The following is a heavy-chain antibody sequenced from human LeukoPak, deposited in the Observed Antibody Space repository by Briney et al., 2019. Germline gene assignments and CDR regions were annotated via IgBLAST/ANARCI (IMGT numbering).Heavy chain of an antibody. Sequence: PGGSLRLSCAASGFTFSDYYMSWIRQAPGRGLEWVSYISSSGSTIYYADSVKGRFTISRDNAKNSLYLQMNSLRAEDTAVYYCVRCEWFGALDAFDIWGQGTMVTVSS. D-gene: IGHD3-10*01. CDR1: GFTFSDYY. CDR2: ISSSGSTI. V-gene: IGHV3-11*01. J-gene: IGHJ3*02. CDR3: VRCEWFGALDAFDI.